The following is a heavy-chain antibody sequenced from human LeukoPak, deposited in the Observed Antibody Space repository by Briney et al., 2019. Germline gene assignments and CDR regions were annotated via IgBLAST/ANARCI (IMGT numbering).Heavy chain of an antibody. D-gene: IGHD1-1*01. J-gene: IGHJ4*02. CDR3: ATQSGGRVY. CDR2: INSDGSIR. Sequence: RGSLRLSCAASVFTFTSYWIHCVREAPGKGLVWVSRINSDGSIRDYADYVKGRFTISRDNAKNTLYVQMTSLRAEDTALYYCATQSGGRVYWGQGTLVTVSS. CDR1: VFTFTSYW. V-gene: IGHV3-74*01.